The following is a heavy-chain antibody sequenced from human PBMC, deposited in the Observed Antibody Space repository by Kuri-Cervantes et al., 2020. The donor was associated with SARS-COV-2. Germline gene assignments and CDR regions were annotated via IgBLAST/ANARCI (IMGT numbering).Heavy chain of an antibody. V-gene: IGHV3-49*04. CDR1: GFTFGDYA. J-gene: IGHJ6*03. Sequence: GGSLRLSCTASGFTFGDYAMSWVRQAPGKGLEWVGFIRSKAYGGTTEYAASVKGRFTISRDDSKSIAYLQMNSPKTEDTAVYYCTRYDFWSGYYMDVWGKGTTVTVSS. CDR3: TRYDFWSGYYMDV. D-gene: IGHD3-3*01. CDR2: IRSKAYGGTT.